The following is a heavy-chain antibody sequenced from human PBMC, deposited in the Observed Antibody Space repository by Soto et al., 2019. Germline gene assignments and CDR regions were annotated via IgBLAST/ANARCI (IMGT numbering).Heavy chain of an antibody. CDR1: GGSFSDFA. CDR3: ARGGIVAVPAALSSYDDYTKYRFDS. J-gene: IGHJ4*02. V-gene: IGHV1-69*01. Sequence: QVQLAQSGAEVRKPGSSVKVSCRASGGSFSDFAFSWVRQAPGPGLEWLGGIIPMFAATKYAQRFQDRDTITADASTRTGYLGLSSLTSDDSAVYYCARGGIVAVPAALSSYDDYTKYRFDSWGQGTLVSVSS. CDR2: IIPMFAAT. D-gene: IGHD2-15*01.